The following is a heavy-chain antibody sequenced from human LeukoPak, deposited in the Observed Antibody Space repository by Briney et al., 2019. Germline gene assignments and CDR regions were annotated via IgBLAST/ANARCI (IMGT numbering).Heavy chain of an antibody. CDR1: GYTFTGYY. Sequence: GAPVKVSCKASGYTFTGYYMHWVRQAPGQGLEWMGWINPNSGGTNYAQKFQGRVTMTRDTSISTAYMELSRLRSDDTAVYYCARGRIAVAGTPVPDFDYWGQGTLVTVSS. J-gene: IGHJ4*02. CDR2: INPNSGGT. V-gene: IGHV1-2*02. CDR3: ARGRIAVAGTPVPDFDY. D-gene: IGHD6-19*01.